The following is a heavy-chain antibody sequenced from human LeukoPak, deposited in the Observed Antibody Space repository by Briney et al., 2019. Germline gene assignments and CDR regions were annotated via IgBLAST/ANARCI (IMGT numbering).Heavy chain of an antibody. D-gene: IGHD3-10*01. CDR1: GFTFSNAW. CDR2: IHSGSRT. Sequence: PGGSLRLSCAASGFTFSNAWMSWVRQAPGKGLEWVSVIHSGSRTYYTDSVRGRFTISRDNSKNTLYLQMNSLRAEDTAVYYCATSYGSGSYCKNWGQGTLVTVSS. CDR3: ATSYGSGSYCKN. V-gene: IGHV3-66*01. J-gene: IGHJ4*02.